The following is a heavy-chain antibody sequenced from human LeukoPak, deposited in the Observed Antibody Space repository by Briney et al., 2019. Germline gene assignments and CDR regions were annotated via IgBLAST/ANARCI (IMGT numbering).Heavy chain of an antibody. J-gene: IGHJ4*02. V-gene: IGHV3-23*01. CDR1: GFTFSSCA. D-gene: IGHD1-26*01. CDR2: IIDSGNSL. CDR3: AKDPIFSGSYGVFDS. Sequence: PGGSLGLSCAASGFTFSSCAMSWVRQAPGKGLEWVSTIIDSGNSLYYADSVEGRFTISRDNSKNTLYLQMNSLRAGDTAVYYCAKDPIFSGSYGVFDSWGQGTLVTVFS.